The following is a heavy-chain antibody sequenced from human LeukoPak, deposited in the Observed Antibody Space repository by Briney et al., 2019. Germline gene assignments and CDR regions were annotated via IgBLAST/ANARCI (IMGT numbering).Heavy chain of an antibody. CDR3: AKDGGGSFTDY. J-gene: IGHJ4*02. CDR2: ISYDGSNK. CDR1: GFTFSSYG. D-gene: IGHD1-26*01. Sequence: GRSLRLSCASSGFTFSSYGRHGLRQAPGKGLEWVAVISYDGSNKYYADSVKGRFTISRDNSKNTLYLQMNSLRAEDTAVYYCAKDGGGSFTDYWGQGTLVTVSS. V-gene: IGHV3-30*18.